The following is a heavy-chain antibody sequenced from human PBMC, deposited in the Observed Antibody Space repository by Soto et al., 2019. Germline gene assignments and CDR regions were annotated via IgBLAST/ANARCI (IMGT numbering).Heavy chain of an antibody. V-gene: IGHV3-23*01. CDR3: AKIPPGYSYGYFYFDY. Sequence: GGSLRLSCAASGFTFSSYAMSWVRQAPGKGLEWVSAIGGSGGSTYYADSVKGRFTISRDNSKNTLYLQMNSLRAEDTAVYYCAKIPPGYSYGYFYFDYWGQGTLVTVSS. CDR2: IGGSGGST. D-gene: IGHD5-18*01. J-gene: IGHJ4*02. CDR1: GFTFSSYA.